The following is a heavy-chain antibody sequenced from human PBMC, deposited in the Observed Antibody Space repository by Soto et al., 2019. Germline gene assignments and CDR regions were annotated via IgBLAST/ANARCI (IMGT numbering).Heavy chain of an antibody. CDR2: ISSSGSTI. CDR1: GFTFSSYE. D-gene: IGHD6-6*01. V-gene: IGHV3-48*03. Sequence: HPGGSLRLSCAASGFTFSSYEMNWVRQAPGKGLEWVSYISSSGSTIYYADSVKGRFTISRDNAKNSLYLQMNSLRAEDTAVYYCARERWLSYSSSSMDVWGQGTTVTVSS. CDR3: ARERWLSYSSSSMDV. J-gene: IGHJ6*02.